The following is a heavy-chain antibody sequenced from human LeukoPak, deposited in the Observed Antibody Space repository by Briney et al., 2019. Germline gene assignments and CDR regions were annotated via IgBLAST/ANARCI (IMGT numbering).Heavy chain of an antibody. D-gene: IGHD2-2*01. CDR2: IYYSGST. Sequence: PSETLSLTRTVSGGSISSGGYYWSWIRQHPGKGLEWIGYIYYSGSTYYNPSLKSRVTISVDTSKNQFSLKLSSVTAADTAVYYCASIGYCSSTSCPRSDYWGQGTLVTVSS. V-gene: IGHV4-31*03. CDR1: GGSISSGGYY. J-gene: IGHJ4*02. CDR3: ASIGYCSSTSCPRSDY.